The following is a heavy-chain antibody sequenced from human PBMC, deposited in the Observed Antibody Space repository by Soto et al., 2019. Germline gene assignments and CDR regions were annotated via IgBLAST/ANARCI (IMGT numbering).Heavy chain of an antibody. D-gene: IGHD3-16*02. CDR1: GYSFTSYW. J-gene: IGHJ4*02. CDR2: IYPGDSDT. Sequence: GESLKISCKGSGYSFTSYWIGWVRQMPGKGLEWMGIIYPGDSDTRYSPSFQGQVTISADKSISTAYLQWSSLKASDTAMYYCARHNSDSGELSPTHDYWGQGTLVTVSS. CDR3: ARHNSDSGELSPTHDY. V-gene: IGHV5-51*01.